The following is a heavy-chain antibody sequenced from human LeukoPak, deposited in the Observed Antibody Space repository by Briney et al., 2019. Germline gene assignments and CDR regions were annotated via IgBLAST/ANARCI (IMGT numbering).Heavy chain of an antibody. CDR2: IYYSGST. V-gene: IGHV4-61*01. CDR1: GGSVSSGSYC. J-gene: IGHJ2*01. CDR3: ASGPEVDGYFDL. Sequence: PSETLSLTCAVSGGSVSSGSYCWSWIRQPPGKGLEWIGYIYYSGSTNYNPSLKSRVTISVDTSKNQFSLKLSSVTAADTAVYYCASGPEVDGYFDLWGRGTLVTVSS.